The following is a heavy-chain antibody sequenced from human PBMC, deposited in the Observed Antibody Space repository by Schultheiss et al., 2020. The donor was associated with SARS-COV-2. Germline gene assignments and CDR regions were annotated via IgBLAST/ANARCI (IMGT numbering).Heavy chain of an antibody. CDR1: GYTFTSYD. CDR2: INPNSGGT. CDR3: ASANYDILTGYYYYGMDV. V-gene: IGHV1-2*06. J-gene: IGHJ6*02. D-gene: IGHD3-9*01. Sequence: ASVKVSCKASGYTFTSYDINWVRQATGQGLEWMGRINPNSGGTNYAQKFQGRVTMTRDTSISTAYMELSRLRSDDTAVYYCASANYDILTGYYYYGMDVWGQGTTVTVSS.